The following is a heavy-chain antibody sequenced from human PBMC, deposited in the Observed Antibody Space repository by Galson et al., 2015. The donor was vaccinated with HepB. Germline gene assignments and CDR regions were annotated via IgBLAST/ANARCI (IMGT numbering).Heavy chain of an antibody. CDR3: ARVTSIYDFSSRAYSYYYYGMDV. Sequence: SVKVSCKASGCTFTSYVIHWVRQAPGQGLEWMGGINTNTGTPTYAQGFTGRFVFSLDTSVSTAYLQISSLKTEDTAVYYCARVTSIYDFSSRAYSYYYYGMDVWGQGTTVAVSS. D-gene: IGHD6-19*01. CDR2: INTNTGTP. CDR1: GCTFTSYV. V-gene: IGHV7-4-1*02. J-gene: IGHJ6*02.